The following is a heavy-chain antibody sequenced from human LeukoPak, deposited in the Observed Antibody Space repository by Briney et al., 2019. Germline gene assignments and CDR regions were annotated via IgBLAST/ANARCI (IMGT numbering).Heavy chain of an antibody. Sequence: SETLSLTCPVSGGSISSGSYYWSWIRQPAGKGLEWFGRIYTSGSTNYNPSHKSPGTISVVTSKNQFSLKLSSVTAADTAVYYCARDWYYYDSSGYRGWAFDIWGQGTMVTVSS. D-gene: IGHD3-22*01. CDR1: GGSISSGSYY. J-gene: IGHJ3*02. CDR2: IYTSGST. V-gene: IGHV4-61*02. CDR3: ARDWYYYDSSGYRGWAFDI.